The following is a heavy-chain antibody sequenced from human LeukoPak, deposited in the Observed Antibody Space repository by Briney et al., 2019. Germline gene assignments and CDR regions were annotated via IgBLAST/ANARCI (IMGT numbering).Heavy chain of an antibody. CDR2: ISGSGGST. Sequence: GSLRLSCAASGFTFSKYAMTWVRQAPGKGLEWVSIISGSGGSTDYADSVKGRFTISRDNSKNTLNLQMNSLRAEDTAVYYCAKGKSGNFYFDYWGQGTLVTVSS. CDR3: AKGKSGNFYFDY. V-gene: IGHV3-23*01. J-gene: IGHJ4*02. CDR1: GFTFSKYA. D-gene: IGHD1-26*01.